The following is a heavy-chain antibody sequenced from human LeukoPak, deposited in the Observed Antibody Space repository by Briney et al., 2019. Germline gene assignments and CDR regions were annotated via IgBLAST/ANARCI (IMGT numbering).Heavy chain of an antibody. V-gene: IGHV4-34*01. Sequence: SETLSLTCAVYGGSFSGYYWSWIRQPPGKGLEWIGEINHSGSTNYNPSLKSRVTISVDTSKNQFSLKLSSVTAADTAVYYCARHYFDIWDQGTMVTVSS. CDR1: GGSFSGYY. CDR3: ARHYFDI. J-gene: IGHJ3*02. CDR2: INHSGST.